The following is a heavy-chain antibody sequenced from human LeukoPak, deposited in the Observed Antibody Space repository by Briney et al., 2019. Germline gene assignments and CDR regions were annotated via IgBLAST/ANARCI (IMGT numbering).Heavy chain of an antibody. CDR2: ISSSSSYI. J-gene: IGHJ4*02. D-gene: IGHD6-6*01. CDR1: GFTFPTYS. CDR3: ARESIAARSPSDY. V-gene: IGHV3-21*01. Sequence: GGSLRLSCAASGFTFPTYSIHWVRQAPGKGLEWVSSISSSSSYIYYADSVKGRFTISRDNAKNSLYLQMNSLRAEDTAVYYCARESIAARSPSDYWGQGTLVTVSS.